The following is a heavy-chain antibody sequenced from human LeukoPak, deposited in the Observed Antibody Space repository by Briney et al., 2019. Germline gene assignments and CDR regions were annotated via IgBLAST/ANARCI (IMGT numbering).Heavy chain of an antibody. J-gene: IGHJ3*02. CDR3: ARMGWNDAFDI. D-gene: IGHD1-1*01. CDR2: IRYDGSDK. V-gene: IGHV3-30*02. CDR1: GFTFSSYG. Sequence: GGSLRLSCSASGFTFSSYGMHWVRQAPGKGLVWVAFIRYDGSDKYYAESVKGRFTISRDNSKNTLYLQMNSLRAEDTAVYYCARMGWNDAFDIWGQGTMVTVSS.